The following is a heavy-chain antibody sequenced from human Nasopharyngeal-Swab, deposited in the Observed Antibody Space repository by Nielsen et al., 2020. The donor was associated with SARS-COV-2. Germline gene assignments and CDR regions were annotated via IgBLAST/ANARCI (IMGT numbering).Heavy chain of an antibody. J-gene: IGHJ6*03. CDR3: ARIAGSGSLYYYYMDV. Sequence: GESLKISCAGSGFTFSSYSMIWVRQAPGEGLEWVSSISGSSSYLYYADSVKGRFTISKDSAKNSLYLHMNSLRAKDTAVYYCARIAGSGSLYYYYMDVWGTGTTVTVS. D-gene: IGHD1-26*01. CDR1: GFTFSSYS. V-gene: IGHV3-21*01. CDR2: ISGSSSYL.